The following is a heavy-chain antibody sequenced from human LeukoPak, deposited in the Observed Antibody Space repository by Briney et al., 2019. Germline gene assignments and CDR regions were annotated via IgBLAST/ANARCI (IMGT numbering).Heavy chain of an antibody. D-gene: IGHD5-12*01. J-gene: IGHJ4*02. V-gene: IGHV3-66*01. CDR2: IYSDGKT. Sequence: PGGSLRLSCTASGFSVSSNYTSWVRQAPGKVLEWVSVIYSDGKTHYADSVKGRFTISRDNSKNTLYLQMNSLRAEDTAVYYCARGMSGYSSYDYWGQGTLVTVSS. CDR1: GFSVSSNY. CDR3: ARGMSGYSSYDY.